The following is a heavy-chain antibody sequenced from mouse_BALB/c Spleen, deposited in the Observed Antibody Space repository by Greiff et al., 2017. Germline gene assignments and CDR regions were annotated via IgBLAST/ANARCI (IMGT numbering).Heavy chain of an antibody. V-gene: IGHV5-4*02. Sequence: DVKLVESGGGLVKPGGSLKLSCAASGFTFSDYYMYWVRQTPEKRLEWVATISDGGSYTYYPDSVKGRFTISRDNAKNNLYLQMSSLKSEDTAMYYCARDNYGSSYEAWFAYWGQGTLVTVSA. CDR1: GFTFSDYY. J-gene: IGHJ3*01. CDR3: ARDNYGSSYEAWFAY. CDR2: ISDGGSYT. D-gene: IGHD1-1*01.